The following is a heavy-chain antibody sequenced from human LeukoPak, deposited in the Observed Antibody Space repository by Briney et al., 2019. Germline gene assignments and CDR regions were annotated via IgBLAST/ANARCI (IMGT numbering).Heavy chain of an antibody. Sequence: PGGSLRLSCAASGFTFSSYWIHWVRQAPGKGLVWVSRINGDGSTTSYADSVKGRFTISRDNAKNTLYLQMNGLRVEDTAVYYCARESFDIWGQGTMVTVSS. CDR1: GFTFSSYW. V-gene: IGHV3-74*01. CDR2: INGDGSTT. J-gene: IGHJ3*02. CDR3: ARESFDI.